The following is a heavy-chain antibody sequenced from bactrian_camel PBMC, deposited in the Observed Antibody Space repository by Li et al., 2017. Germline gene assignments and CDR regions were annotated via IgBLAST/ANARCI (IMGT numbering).Heavy chain of an antibody. Sequence: HVQLVESGGGSVPAGESLRLSCVASGYTYSRLCMVWFRRTPEKGREGLAAIFTGSGSSTYADSVKGRFTVSQDNAYNTLYLQMNTLKTEDTATYYCQIGENGSRGQGTQVTVS. J-gene: IGHJ6*01. CDR2: IFTGSGSS. V-gene: IGHV3S1*01. CDR3: QIGENGS. CDR1: GYTYSRLC.